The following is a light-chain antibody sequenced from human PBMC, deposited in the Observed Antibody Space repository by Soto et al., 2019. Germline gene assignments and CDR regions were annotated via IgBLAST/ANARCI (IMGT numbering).Light chain of an antibody. CDR3: QQYGHSPRT. V-gene: IGKV3-20*01. CDR1: QSVADNY. CDR2: AAS. Sequence: EIVLTQSPSTLSLSPGDRATLSCKASQSVADNYLAWYQQKPGQAPRLLIYAASRRAIGIPDTLSGSGSGTDFTLTITRLEPEDFALYYCQQYGHSPRTFGQGTKVDIK. J-gene: IGKJ1*01.